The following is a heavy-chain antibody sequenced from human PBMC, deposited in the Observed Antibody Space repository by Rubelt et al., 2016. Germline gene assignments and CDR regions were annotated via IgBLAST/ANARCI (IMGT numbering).Heavy chain of an antibody. V-gene: IGHV1-46*01. CDR2: INPSAGST. Sequence: QVQLVQSVAEVKTPGASVKVSCKASGYTFTSYYMHWVRQAPGQGLEWMGIINPSAGSTSYAQKFQGRVSMTRDTSTSTVYMELSSLRSEDTAVYYCARANHGDYEDYWGQGTLVTVSS. J-gene: IGHJ4*02. CDR3: ARANHGDYEDY. CDR1: GYTFTSYY. D-gene: IGHD4-17*01.